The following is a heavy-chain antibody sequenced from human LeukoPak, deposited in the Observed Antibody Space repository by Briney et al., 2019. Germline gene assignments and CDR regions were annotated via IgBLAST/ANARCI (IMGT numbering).Heavy chain of an antibody. J-gene: IGHJ6*02. Sequence: SVKVSCKASEYTFTGYYMHWVRQAPGQGLEWMGRIIPILGIANYAQRFQGRVTITADKSTSTAYMELSSLRSEDTAVYYCARGDYEITMIGLDVWGQGTTVTVSS. D-gene: IGHD3-22*01. CDR1: EYTFTGYY. V-gene: IGHV1-69*04. CDR2: IIPILGIA. CDR3: ARGDYEITMIGLDV.